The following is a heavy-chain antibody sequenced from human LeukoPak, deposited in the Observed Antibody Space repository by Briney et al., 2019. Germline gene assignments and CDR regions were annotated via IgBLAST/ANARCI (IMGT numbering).Heavy chain of an antibody. Sequence: ASVKVSCKASGYTFTSYGISWVRQAPGQGLEWMGWISAYNGNTNYAQKLQGIVTMTTDTSTSTAYMELRSLRSDDTAVYYCASCGSGLYYYGMDVWGQGTTVTVSS. V-gene: IGHV1-18*01. D-gene: IGHD3-10*01. J-gene: IGHJ6*02. CDR2: ISAYNGNT. CDR1: GYTFTSYG. CDR3: ASCGSGLYYYGMDV.